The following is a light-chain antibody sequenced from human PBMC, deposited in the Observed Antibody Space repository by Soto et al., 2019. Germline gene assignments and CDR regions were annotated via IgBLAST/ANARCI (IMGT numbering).Light chain of an antibody. CDR1: QSISSW. Sequence: DIQMTQSPSTLSASVGDRVTITCRASQSISSWLAWYQQKPGKVPKLLIYKASSLESGVPSRFSGSGSGTEFTLTISSLQPDDFATYYSQKYNSYSPWTFGQGTKVDIK. J-gene: IGKJ1*01. CDR3: QKYNSYSPWT. CDR2: KAS. V-gene: IGKV1-5*03.